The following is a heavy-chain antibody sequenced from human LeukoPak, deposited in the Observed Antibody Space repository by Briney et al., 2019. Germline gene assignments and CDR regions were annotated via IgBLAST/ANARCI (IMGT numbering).Heavy chain of an antibody. CDR1: GFAVSSKY. D-gene: IGHD5-24*01. V-gene: IGHV3-66*01. Sequence: GGSLRLSCAASGFAVSSKYMNWVRQAPGKGLEWVTVIYLDGRADYADSVKGRFTISSDNSKNTVYLQMNCLKDEDTAVYYCARGAETSLANWGQGTLVTVSP. CDR3: ARGAETSLAN. CDR2: IYLDGRA. J-gene: IGHJ4*02.